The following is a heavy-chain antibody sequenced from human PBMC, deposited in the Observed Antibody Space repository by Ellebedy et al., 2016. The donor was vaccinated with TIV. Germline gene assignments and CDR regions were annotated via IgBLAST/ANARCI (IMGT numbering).Heavy chain of an antibody. D-gene: IGHD3-10*01. CDR1: GYIFISYN. Sequence: ASVKVSXXASGYIFISYNLNWVRQATGQGLEWMGWMNPNSGKTGYAQKFQGRVTMTRDTSTNTAYMELSSLRSDDTAVYYCARHRGFGESLDYWGQGTLVTVSS. CDR2: MNPNSGKT. V-gene: IGHV1-8*01. CDR3: ARHRGFGESLDY. J-gene: IGHJ4*02.